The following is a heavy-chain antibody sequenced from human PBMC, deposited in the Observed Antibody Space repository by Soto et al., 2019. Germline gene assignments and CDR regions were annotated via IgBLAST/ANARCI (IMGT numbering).Heavy chain of an antibody. D-gene: IGHD3-3*01. Sequence: VASVKVSCKASGYTFTGYYTHWVRQAPGQGLEWMGWINPNSGGTNYAQKFQGWVTMTRDTSISTAYMELSRLRSDDTAVYYCARGGPGYDFWSGYYSDAFDIWGQGTMVTVSS. CDR3: ARGGPGYDFWSGYYSDAFDI. CDR2: INPNSGGT. V-gene: IGHV1-2*04. J-gene: IGHJ3*02. CDR1: GYTFTGYY.